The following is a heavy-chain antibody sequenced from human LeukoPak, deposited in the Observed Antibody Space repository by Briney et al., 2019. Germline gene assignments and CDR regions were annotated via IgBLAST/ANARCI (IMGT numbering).Heavy chain of an antibody. D-gene: IGHD4-17*01. CDR2: ISYDGSNK. Sequence: PGGSLRLSCAASGFTFSSYGMHWVRQAPGKGLEWVAVISYDGSNKYYADSVKGRFTISSDNSKNTLYLQMNSLRAEDTAVYYCAKDGDYGDSAWFDPWGQGTLVTVSS. CDR3: AKDGDYGDSAWFDP. CDR1: GFTFSSYG. J-gene: IGHJ5*02. V-gene: IGHV3-30*18.